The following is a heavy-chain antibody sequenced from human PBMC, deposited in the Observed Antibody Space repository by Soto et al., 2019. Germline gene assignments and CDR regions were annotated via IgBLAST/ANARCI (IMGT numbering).Heavy chain of an antibody. CDR2: IWYDGSNK. J-gene: IGHJ4*02. D-gene: IGHD6-19*01. CDR1: GFTFSSYG. Sequence: GGSLRLSCAASGFTFSSYGMHWVRQAPGKGLEWVAVIWYDGSNKYYADSVKGRFTISRDNSKNTLYLQMNSLRAEDTAVYYCARDRAHIAVAAPSFWGQGTLVTVSS. V-gene: IGHV3-33*01. CDR3: ARDRAHIAVAAPSF.